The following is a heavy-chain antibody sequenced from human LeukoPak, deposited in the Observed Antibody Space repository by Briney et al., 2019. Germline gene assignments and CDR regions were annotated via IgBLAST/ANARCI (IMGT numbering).Heavy chain of an antibody. V-gene: IGHV1-69*13. CDR1: GGTFSSYA. D-gene: IGHD6-19*01. Sequence: GASVKVSCKASGGTFSSYAISWVRQAPGLGLEWMGGIIPIFGTANYAQKFQGRVTITADESTSTAYMELSSLRSEDTAVYYCATCWLDSGYYYGMDVWGQGTTVTVSS. CDR2: IIPIFGTA. J-gene: IGHJ6*02. CDR3: ATCWLDSGYYYGMDV.